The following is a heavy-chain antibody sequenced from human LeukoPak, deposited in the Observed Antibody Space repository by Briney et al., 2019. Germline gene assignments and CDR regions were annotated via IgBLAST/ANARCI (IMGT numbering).Heavy chain of an antibody. CDR2: IYHSGNI. Sequence: PSETLSLTCAVSGDSIDSSNWWSWVRQPPGKGLEWIAEIYHSGNINYNPSLESRVTISVDKSKKQISLKLSSVTAADTAVYYCARDPVAAAGTAFDYWGQGTLVTVSS. V-gene: IGHV4-4*02. CDR1: GDSIDSSNW. J-gene: IGHJ4*02. D-gene: IGHD6-13*01. CDR3: ARDPVAAAGTAFDY.